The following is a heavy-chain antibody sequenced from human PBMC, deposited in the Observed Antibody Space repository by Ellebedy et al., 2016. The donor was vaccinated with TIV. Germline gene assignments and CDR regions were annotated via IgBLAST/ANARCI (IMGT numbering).Heavy chain of an antibody. Sequence: SETLSLXCTVSGGSITDYYWNWIRQPAGQGLEWIGRILTTGSTRYNPSLKSRVTMSVDTSKNQFSLRLASVTAADTAVYYCARRKGRDPFDIWGQGTAVTVSS. J-gene: IGHJ3*02. CDR3: ARRKGRDPFDI. CDR1: GGSITDYY. CDR2: ILTTGST. V-gene: IGHV4-4*07.